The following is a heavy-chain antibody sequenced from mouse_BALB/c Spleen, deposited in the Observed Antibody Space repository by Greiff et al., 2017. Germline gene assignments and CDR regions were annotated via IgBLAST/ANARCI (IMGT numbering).Heavy chain of an antibody. Sequence: EVMLVESGGGLVQPGGSLRLSCATSGFTFTDYYMSWVRQPPGKALEWLGFIRNKANGYTTEYSASVKGRFTISRDNSQSILYLQMNTLRAEDSATYYCARPNYYGSSYGGYFDYWGQGTTRTVSS. CDR3: ARPNYYGSSYGGYFDY. CDR1: GFTFTDYY. CDR2: IRNKANGYTT. V-gene: IGHV7-3*02. J-gene: IGHJ2*01. D-gene: IGHD1-1*01.